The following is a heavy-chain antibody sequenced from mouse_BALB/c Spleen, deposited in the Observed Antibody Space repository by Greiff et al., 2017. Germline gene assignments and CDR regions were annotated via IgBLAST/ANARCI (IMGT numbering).Heavy chain of an antibody. CDR1: GFTFSSFG. CDR2: ISSGSSTI. D-gene: IGHD2-4*01. V-gene: IGHV5-17*02. CDR3: AKSYYDYGYFDV. J-gene: IGHJ1*01. Sequence: EVQLVESGGGLVQPGGSRKLSCAASGFTFSSFGMHWVRQAPEKGLEWVAYISSGSSTIYYADTVKGRFTISRDNPKNTLFLQMTSLKSEDTSMSYCAKSYYDYGYFDVWGAGTTVTVSS.